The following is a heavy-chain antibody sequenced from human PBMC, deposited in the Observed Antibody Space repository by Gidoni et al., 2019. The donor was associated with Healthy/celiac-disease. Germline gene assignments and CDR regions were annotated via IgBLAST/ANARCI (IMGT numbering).Heavy chain of an antibody. V-gene: IGHV3-15*01. Sequence: EVQLVESGGGLVKPGGSLRLSCAASGFTFSNAWMSWVRQAPGKGLEWVGRIKSKTDGGTTDYAAPVKGRFTISRDDSKNTLYLQMNSLKTEDTAVYYCTTPGYSSGWGKEFDYWGQGTLVTVSS. D-gene: IGHD6-19*01. J-gene: IGHJ4*02. CDR1: GFTFSNAW. CDR2: IKSKTDGGTT. CDR3: TTPGYSSGWGKEFDY.